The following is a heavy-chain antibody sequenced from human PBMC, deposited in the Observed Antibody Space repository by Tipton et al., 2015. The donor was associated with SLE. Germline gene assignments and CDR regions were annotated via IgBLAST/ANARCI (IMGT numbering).Heavy chain of an antibody. V-gene: IGHV1-18*04. CDR1: GYTFTDYD. D-gene: IGHD2/OR15-2a*01. J-gene: IGHJ4*02. CDR2: ISASNGNR. Sequence: QLVQSGAEVRKPGASVKASCKASGYTFTDYDITWVRQAPGQGLEWLGWISASNGNRNYAQNVQGRLIMTTDSSTSTAYMELRSLRSDDTAVYYCARQPPYSTNWFFDYWGQGTLVTVSS. CDR3: ARQPPYSTNWFFDY.